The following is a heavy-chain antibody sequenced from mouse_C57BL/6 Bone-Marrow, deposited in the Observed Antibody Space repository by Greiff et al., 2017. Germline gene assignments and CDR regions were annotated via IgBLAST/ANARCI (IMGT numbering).Heavy chain of an antibody. V-gene: IGHV1-76*01. Sequence: QVQLQQSGAELVRPGASVKLSCKASGYTFTDYYITWVKQRPGQGLEWIARIYPGGGNTYYNEKFKGKATLTAEKSSSTAYMQLSSLTSEDSAVYCGAIYYGNYYAMDYWGQGTSVTVSS. D-gene: IGHD2-1*01. J-gene: IGHJ4*01. CDR3: AIYYGNYYAMDY. CDR2: IYPGGGNT. CDR1: GYTFTDYY.